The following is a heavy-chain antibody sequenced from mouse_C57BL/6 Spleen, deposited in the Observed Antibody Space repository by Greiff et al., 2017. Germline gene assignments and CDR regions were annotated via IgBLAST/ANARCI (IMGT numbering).Heavy chain of an antibody. J-gene: IGHJ4*01. D-gene: IGHD2-5*01. CDR2: IDPSDSET. CDR3: ARGSNSYAMDY. Sequence: VQLQQPGAELVRPGSSVKLSCKASGYTFTSYWMRWVKQRPIQGLEWIGNIDPSDSETHYNQKFKDKATLTVDKSSSTAYMQLNSLTSEDSAVYYCARGSNSYAMDYWGQGTSVTVSS. V-gene: IGHV1-52*01. CDR1: GYTFTSYW.